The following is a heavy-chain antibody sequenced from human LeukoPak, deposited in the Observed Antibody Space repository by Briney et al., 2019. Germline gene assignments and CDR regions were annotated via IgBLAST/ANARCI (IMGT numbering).Heavy chain of an antibody. V-gene: IGHV1-69*01. CDR1: GGTFSSYA. D-gene: IGHD3-22*01. Sequence: ASVTVSRKASGGTFSSYAISWVRQAPGQGLEWMGGIIPIFGTANYAQKFQGRVTITADETTSTAYMELSSLRSEDTAVYYCARGFDSSGYWYYYYYYGMDVWGQGATVTASS. J-gene: IGHJ6*02. CDR2: IIPIFGTA. CDR3: ARGFDSSGYWYYYYYYGMDV.